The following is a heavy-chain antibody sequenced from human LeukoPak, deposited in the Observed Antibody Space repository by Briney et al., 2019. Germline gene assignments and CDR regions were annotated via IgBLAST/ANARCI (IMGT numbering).Heavy chain of an antibody. J-gene: IGHJ5*02. Sequence: GGSLRLSCAASGFTFSSYGMHWVRQSPGKGLEWVSFIRFDGIDKSYADSVKGRFAISKDTSKNTLYLQMNSLRRDDTAVYYCVKDLLRDRWFGESWGQGTLVTVSS. CDR3: VKDLLRDRWFGES. CDR2: IRFDGIDK. D-gene: IGHD3-10*01. V-gene: IGHV3-30*02. CDR1: GFTFSSYG.